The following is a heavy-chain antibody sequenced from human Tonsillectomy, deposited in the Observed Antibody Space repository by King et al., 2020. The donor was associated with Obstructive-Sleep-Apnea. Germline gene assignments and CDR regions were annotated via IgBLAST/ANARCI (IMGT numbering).Heavy chain of an antibody. CDR2: ISYEGRNK. CDR3: AKDAYGSGYNWFDP. CDR1: GFTFSSYG. Sequence: VQLVESGGGVVQPGRSLRLSCAASGFTFSSYGMHWVRQAPGKGLEWVAVISYEGRNKYYADSVKGRFTISRDNSKNTLYLQMNSLRAEDTAVYYCAKDAYGSGYNWFDPWGQGTLVTVSS. J-gene: IGHJ5*02. V-gene: IGHV3-30*18. D-gene: IGHD3-10*01.